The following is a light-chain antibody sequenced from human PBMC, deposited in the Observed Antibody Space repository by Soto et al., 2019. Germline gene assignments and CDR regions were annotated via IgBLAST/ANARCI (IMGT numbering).Light chain of an antibody. J-gene: IGKJ1*01. CDR1: QSISMY. CDR2: AAS. V-gene: IGKV1-39*01. Sequence: DIQMTQSPSSLSASVGDRVTITCRASQSISMYLNWYQQKPGKAPKLLIYAASSLQSGVPSRFSGSGSGTDFTLTISSLQPEDFATYYCQQYDYSRTFGQGTKVDIK. CDR3: QQYDYSRT.